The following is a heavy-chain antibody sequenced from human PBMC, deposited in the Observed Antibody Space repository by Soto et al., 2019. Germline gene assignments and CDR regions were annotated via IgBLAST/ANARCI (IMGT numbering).Heavy chain of an antibody. CDR3: AREKITGTNSGYYYYYGMDV. J-gene: IGHJ6*04. Sequence: PSHTLSLTCAISGDSVSSNSAAWNWIRQSPSRGLEWLGRTYYRSKWYNDYAVSVKSRITINPDTSKNQFSLQLNSVTPEDTAVYFCAREKITGTNSGYYYYYGMDVWGNGTTVTVSS. CDR2: TYYRSKWYN. V-gene: IGHV6-1*01. D-gene: IGHD1-20*01. CDR1: GDSVSSNSAA.